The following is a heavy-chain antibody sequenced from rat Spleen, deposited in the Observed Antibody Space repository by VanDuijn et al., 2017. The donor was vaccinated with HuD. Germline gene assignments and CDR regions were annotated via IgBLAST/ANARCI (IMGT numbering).Heavy chain of an antibody. Sequence: EVQLVESGGGLVQPGRSLKLSCAASGFTYSNYVMAWVRQAPTKGLEWVASISTGGGNTYYRDSVKGRFTISRDNAKNTLYLQMDSLRSEDTATYYCAKDIGTTTYWYFDFWGPGTMVTVSS. V-gene: IGHV5S13*01. CDR2: ISTGGGNT. J-gene: IGHJ1*01. CDR3: AKDIGTTTYWYFDF. CDR1: GFTYSNYV. D-gene: IGHD1-5*01.